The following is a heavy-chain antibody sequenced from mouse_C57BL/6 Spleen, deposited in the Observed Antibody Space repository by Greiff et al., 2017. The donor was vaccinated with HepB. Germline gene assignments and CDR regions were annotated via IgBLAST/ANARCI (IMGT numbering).Heavy chain of an antibody. J-gene: IGHJ1*03. CDR1: GYTFTSYW. D-gene: IGHD1-1*01. V-gene: IGHV1-52*01. CDR3: SGGYGSSYERYFDV. Sequence: VQLQQPGAELVRPGSSVKLSCTASGYTFTSYWMHWVKQRPIQGLEWIGNIDPSDSETHYNQKFKDKATFTVDKSSSTAYMQLSSLTSEDSSVYYCSGGYGSSYERYFDVWGTGTTVTVSS. CDR2: IDPSDSET.